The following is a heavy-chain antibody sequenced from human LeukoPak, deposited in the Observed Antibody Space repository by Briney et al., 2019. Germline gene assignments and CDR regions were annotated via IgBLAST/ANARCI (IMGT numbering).Heavy chain of an antibody. CDR2: INHSGST. V-gene: IGHV4-34*01. D-gene: IGHD2-2*01. Sequence: SDTLSLTCAVYGGSFSGYYWSWIRQPPGKGLEWIGEINHSGSTNYNPSLKSRVTISVDTSKNQFSLKLSSVTAADTAVYYCARGNGTSHDIDYWGQGTLVTVSS. CDR3: ARGNGTSHDIDY. CDR1: GGSFSGYY. J-gene: IGHJ4*02.